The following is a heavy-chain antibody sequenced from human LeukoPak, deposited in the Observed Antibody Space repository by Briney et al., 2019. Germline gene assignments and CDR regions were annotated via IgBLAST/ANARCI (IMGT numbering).Heavy chain of an antibody. J-gene: IGHJ4*02. D-gene: IGHD6-19*01. CDR1: GFTFSSYG. CDR2: ISGSGGST. Sequence: PGGSLRLSCAASGFTFSSYGMSWVRQAPGKGLEWVSAISGSGGSTYYADSVKGRFIISRDNSKNTLYLQMNSLRAEDTAVYYCAKEGTSSGWYLFADYWGQGTLVTVSS. V-gene: IGHV3-23*01. CDR3: AKEGTSSGWYLFADY.